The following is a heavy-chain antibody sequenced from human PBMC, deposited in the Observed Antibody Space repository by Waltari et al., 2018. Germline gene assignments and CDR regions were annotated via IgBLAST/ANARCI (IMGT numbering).Heavy chain of an antibody. D-gene: IGHD3-3*01. Sequence: EVQLLESGGGLVQPGGYLRLSCAASGFTFSSYAMSWVRQAPGKGLGWVSAIRGSGGSTYYAGSVKGRFTSSRDNSKNTLYLQMNSLRAEDTDVYYCARDYDFWSGYYTGISAFDIWGQGTMVTVSS. CDR2: IRGSGGST. J-gene: IGHJ3*02. CDR3: ARDYDFWSGYYTGISAFDI. V-gene: IGHV3-23*01. CDR1: GFTFSSYA.